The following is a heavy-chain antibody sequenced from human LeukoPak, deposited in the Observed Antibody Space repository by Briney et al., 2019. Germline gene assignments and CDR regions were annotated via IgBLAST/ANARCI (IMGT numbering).Heavy chain of an antibody. Sequence: GGSLRLSCAASGFTVSSNYMSWVRQAPGKGLEWVSVIYSGGSTYYADSVKGRFTISRDNSKNTLYLQMNSLRAEDTAVYYCARDRSYSYGSALYYYYMDVWGKGTTVTVSS. CDR2: IYSGGST. V-gene: IGHV3-53*01. CDR3: ARDRSYSYGSALYYYYMDV. CDR1: GFTVSSNY. J-gene: IGHJ6*03. D-gene: IGHD5-18*01.